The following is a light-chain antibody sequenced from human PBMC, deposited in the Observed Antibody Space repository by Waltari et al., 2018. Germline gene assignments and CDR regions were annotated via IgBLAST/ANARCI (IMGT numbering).Light chain of an antibody. CDR3: QQRSNWRWT. Sequence: EIVLTQSPAPLSLSPGERATLSCRASQSVSSYLAWYQQKPGQAPRLLIYDASNRATGIPARFSGSGSGTDFTLTISSLEPEDFAVYYCQQRSNWRWTFGQGTKVEIK. J-gene: IGKJ1*01. CDR2: DAS. V-gene: IGKV3-11*01. CDR1: QSVSSY.